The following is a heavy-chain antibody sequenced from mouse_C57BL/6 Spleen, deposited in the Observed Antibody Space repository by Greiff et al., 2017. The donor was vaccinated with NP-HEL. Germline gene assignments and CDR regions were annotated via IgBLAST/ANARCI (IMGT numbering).Heavy chain of an antibody. V-gene: IGHV1-9*01. D-gene: IGHD4-1*01. CDR3: ARGGVGRAWFAY. J-gene: IGHJ3*01. CDR1: GYTFTGYW. Sequence: VQLQQSGAELMKPGASVKPSCKATGYTFTGYWIEWVKQRPGHGLEWIGEILPGSGSTNYNEKFKGKATFTADTSSNTAYMQLSSLTTEDSAIYYCARGGVGRAWFAYWGQGTLVTVSA. CDR2: ILPGSGST.